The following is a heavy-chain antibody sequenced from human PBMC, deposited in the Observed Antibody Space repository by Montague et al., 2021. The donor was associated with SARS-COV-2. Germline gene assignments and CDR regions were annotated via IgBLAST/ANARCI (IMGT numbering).Heavy chain of an antibody. Sequence: SETLSLTCTVPGGSVSTYYRSWLWQPPGKGLEWIGFLYFSGSATTYNPSLKSRVTISIDTSKNLFSLNLSSVTAADTAVYFCARDQGLRGWFDPWGQGTLVAVSS. V-gene: IGHV4-59*02. CDR1: GGSVSTYY. CDR3: ARDQGLRGWFDP. CDR2: LYFSGSAT. J-gene: IGHJ5*02.